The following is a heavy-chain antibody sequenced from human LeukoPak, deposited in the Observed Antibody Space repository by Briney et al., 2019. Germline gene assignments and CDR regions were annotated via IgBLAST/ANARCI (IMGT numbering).Heavy chain of an antibody. CDR2: IRSSSTI. V-gene: IGHV3-48*04. CDR1: GFTSSSYS. J-gene: IGHJ4*02. CDR3: ARHHSPPYYYDSSGYYGY. D-gene: IGHD3-22*01. Sequence: GGSLRLSCAASGFTSSSYSMNWVRQAPGKGLEWVSYIRSSSTIYYADSVKGRFTISRDNAKNSLYLQMNSLRAEDTAVYYCARHHSPPYYYDSSGYYGYWGQGTLVTVSS.